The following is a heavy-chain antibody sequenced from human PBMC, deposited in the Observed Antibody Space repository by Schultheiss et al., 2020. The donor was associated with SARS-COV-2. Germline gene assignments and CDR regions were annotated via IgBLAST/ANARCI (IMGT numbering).Heavy chain of an antibody. CDR1: GFTFSSYS. J-gene: IGHJ4*02. CDR3: AARRVLRFLEWFS. D-gene: IGHD3-3*01. V-gene: IGHV3-48*04. CDR2: ISSSGSTI. Sequence: GGSLRLSCAASGFTFSSYSMNWVRQAPGKGLEWVSYISSSGSTIYYADSVKGRFTISRDNAKNTLYLQMNSLRAEDTAVYYCAARRVLRFLEWFSWGQGTLVTVSS.